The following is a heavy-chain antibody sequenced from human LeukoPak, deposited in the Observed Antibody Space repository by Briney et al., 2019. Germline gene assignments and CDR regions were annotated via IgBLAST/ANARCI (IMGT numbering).Heavy chain of an antibody. V-gene: IGHV3-33*01. CDR3: ARAPGYTPAYGMDV. CDR1: GFTFSSYG. J-gene: IGHJ6*04. Sequence: GGSLRLSCAASGFTFSSYGMHWVGQAPGKGLEWVAVIWYDGSNEYYADSVKGRFTISRDNSKNTLYLQMISLRAEDTAVYYCARAPGYTPAYGMDVWGKGTTVTVSS. CDR2: IWYDGSNE. D-gene: IGHD6-13*01.